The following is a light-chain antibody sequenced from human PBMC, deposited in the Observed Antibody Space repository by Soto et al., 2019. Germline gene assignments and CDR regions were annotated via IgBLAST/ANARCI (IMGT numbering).Light chain of an antibody. CDR1: HTISSW. CDR2: KAS. CDR3: QHYNSYSAA. V-gene: IGKV1-5*03. Sequence: EIQMTPTQSSLSASVGDRVTITCLASHTISSWLAWYQQKPGKAPKLLIYKASTLKSGVPSRFSGSGSGTEFTLTISSLQPDDFATYYCQHYNSYSAAFGQGTKVDIK. J-gene: IGKJ1*01.